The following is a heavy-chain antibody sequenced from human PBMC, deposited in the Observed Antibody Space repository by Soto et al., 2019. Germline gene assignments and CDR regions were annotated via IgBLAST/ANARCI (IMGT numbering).Heavy chain of an antibody. CDR3: ARDGPHRGDLWSGYYGLRDAFDI. CDR1: GYTFTSYA. CDR2: INAGNGNT. Sequence: ASVKVSCKASGYTFTSYAMHWVRQAPGQRLEWMGWINAGNGNTKYSQKFQGRVTITRDTSASTAYMELSSLRSEDTAVYYCARDGPHRGDLWSGYYGLRDAFDIWGQGTMVTV. V-gene: IGHV1-3*01. D-gene: IGHD3-3*01. J-gene: IGHJ3*02.